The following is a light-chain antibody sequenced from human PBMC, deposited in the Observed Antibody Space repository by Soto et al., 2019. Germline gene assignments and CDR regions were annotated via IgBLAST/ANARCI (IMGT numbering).Light chain of an antibody. CDR1: SSDVGTYNY. CDR2: DVS. J-gene: IGLJ3*02. CDR3: SSYTTSFTQV. Sequence: QSALTQPASVSGSPGQSITISCTGTSSDVGTYNYVSWYQHRPGKAPKLMIYDVSYRPSGVSNRFSGSKSANTASLTISGLQAEEEADSYCSSYTTSFTQVFGGGTNLTVL. V-gene: IGLV2-14*01.